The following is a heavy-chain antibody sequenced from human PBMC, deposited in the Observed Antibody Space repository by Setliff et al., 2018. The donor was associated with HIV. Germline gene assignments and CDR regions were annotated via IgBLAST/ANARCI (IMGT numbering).Heavy chain of an antibody. CDR2: INPSGGST. CDR3: ARVPVSNYYYYMDV. J-gene: IGHJ6*03. CDR1: GYTFTNYF. Sequence: ASVKVSCKASGYTFTNYFVHWVRQAPRQGLEWMAIINPSGGSTTYAQRFQGRVTMTRDTSTSTVYMELSSLRSEDTAVYYCARVPVSNYYYYMDVWGKGTTVTVSS. V-gene: IGHV1-46*01.